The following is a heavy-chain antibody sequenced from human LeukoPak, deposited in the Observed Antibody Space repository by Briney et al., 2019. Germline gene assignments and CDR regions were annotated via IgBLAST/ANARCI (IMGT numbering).Heavy chain of an antibody. CDR3: ASSSGRRDAFDI. V-gene: IGHV4-59*12. CDR1: GGSISSYY. Sequence: SETLSLTCTVSGGSISSYYWSWIRQPPGKGLEWIGEIYHSGSTNYNPSLKSRVTISVDKSKNQFSLKLSSVTAADTAVYYCASSSGRRDAFDIWGQGTMVTVSS. J-gene: IGHJ3*02. D-gene: IGHD1-26*01. CDR2: IYHSGST.